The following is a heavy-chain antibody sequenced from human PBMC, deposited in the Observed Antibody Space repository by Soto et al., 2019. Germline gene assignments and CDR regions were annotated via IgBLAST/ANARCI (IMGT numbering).Heavy chain of an antibody. CDR1: GIVVSAYA. CDR3: AKAQWLLGGDYFDS. V-gene: IGHV3-23*01. Sequence: GGSLSLSCAASGIVVSAYAMGWFREAPGKGLEWVSTTSDTIGATDYADSVKGRFTISRDISRNTLYLEMNNLRAEDTAMYYCAKAQWLLGGDYFDSWGQGALVT. J-gene: IGHJ4*02. CDR2: TSDTIGAT. D-gene: IGHD6-19*01.